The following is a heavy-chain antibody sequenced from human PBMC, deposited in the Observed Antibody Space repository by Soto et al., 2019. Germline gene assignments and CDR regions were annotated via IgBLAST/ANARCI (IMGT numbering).Heavy chain of an antibody. CDR2: INHSGST. Sequence: QVQLQQWGAGLLKPSETLSLTCAVYGGSFSGYYWNWIRQPPGKGLEWIGEINHSGSTNYNPDLKSRVTISVDTSKNQFSLKLSSVTAADTAVYYCARGWGRIFDYWGQGTLGTVSS. CDR1: GGSFSGYY. D-gene: IGHD7-27*01. CDR3: ARGWGRIFDY. J-gene: IGHJ4*02. V-gene: IGHV4-34*01.